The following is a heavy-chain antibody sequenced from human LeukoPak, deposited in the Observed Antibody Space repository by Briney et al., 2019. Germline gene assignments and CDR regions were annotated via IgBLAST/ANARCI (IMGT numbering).Heavy chain of an antibody. CDR3: ASDYGDYGSPFDY. CDR1: GNPFGDYG. J-gene: IGHJ4*02. CDR2: TNRRGDIT. D-gene: IGHD4-17*01. Sequence: GGPLEPSGAAPGNPFGDYGLSWVRQVPGKGLDWVSGTNRRGDITGYADFVKGRFTISRDNAKNSLYLQMNSLRAEDTAVYYCASDYGDYGSPFDYWGQGTLVTVSS. V-gene: IGHV3-20*04.